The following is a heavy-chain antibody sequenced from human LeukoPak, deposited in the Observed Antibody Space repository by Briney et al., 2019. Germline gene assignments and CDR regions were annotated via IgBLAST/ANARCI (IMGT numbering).Heavy chain of an antibody. CDR2: ITGSGSRA. Sequence: GGSLRLSCATSQFKFNNYGMTWVRHPPGKGLEWVSSITGSGSRAQYADSVQGRFTISRDNSKNTLYLQMNNLRAEGTAVYYCAKGGYCSSTSCYSDYWGQGTLVTVSP. CDR3: AKGGYCSSTSCYSDY. CDR1: QFKFNNYG. V-gene: IGHV3-23*01. J-gene: IGHJ4*02. D-gene: IGHD2-2*01.